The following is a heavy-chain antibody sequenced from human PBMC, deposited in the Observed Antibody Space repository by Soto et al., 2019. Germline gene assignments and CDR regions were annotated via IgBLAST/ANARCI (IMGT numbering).Heavy chain of an antibody. Sequence: QVQLVESGGGVVQPGRSLRLSCAASGFTFSSYGMHWVRQAPGKGLEWVAVMSYDGSKKFYADSVKGRFTISRDNSKNTLYLLMNSLRGEDTAVYYCTKDGDPRYYSYGMDVWGQGTTVTVSS. CDR2: MSYDGSKK. J-gene: IGHJ6*02. CDR3: TKDGDPRYYSYGMDV. V-gene: IGHV3-30*18. D-gene: IGHD7-27*01. CDR1: GFTFSSYG.